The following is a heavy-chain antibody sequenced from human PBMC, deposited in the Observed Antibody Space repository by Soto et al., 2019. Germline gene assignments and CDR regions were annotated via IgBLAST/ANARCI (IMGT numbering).Heavy chain of an antibody. Sequence: GGSLRLSCAASGFTFSSYAMSWVRQAPGKGLEWVAVIWYDGSNKYYADSVKGRFTISRDNSKNTLYLQLNSLRAEDTAVYYCARDGNYYGMDVWGQGTTVTVSS. V-gene: IGHV3-33*08. CDR3: ARDGNYYGMDV. J-gene: IGHJ6*02. CDR1: GFTFSSYA. CDR2: IWYDGSNK.